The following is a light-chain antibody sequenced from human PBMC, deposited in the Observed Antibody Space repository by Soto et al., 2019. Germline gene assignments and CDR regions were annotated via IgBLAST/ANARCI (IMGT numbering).Light chain of an antibody. J-gene: IGLJ1*01. Sequence: QSVLTQPASVSGSPGQSITISCTGTSSDVGGYNYVSWYQQHPGKAPKLMIYDVSNRPSWVSNRFSGSKSGNTASLTISGLQAEDEADYYCSSYTSSSTLLYVFGTGTKLTVL. CDR2: DVS. CDR3: SSYTSSSTLLYV. CDR1: SSDVGGYNY. V-gene: IGLV2-14*01.